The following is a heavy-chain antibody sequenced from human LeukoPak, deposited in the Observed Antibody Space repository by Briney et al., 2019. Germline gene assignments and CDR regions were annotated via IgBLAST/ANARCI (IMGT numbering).Heavy chain of an antibody. CDR1: GGSVTSGGYY. D-gene: IGHD4-17*01. V-gene: IGHV4-31*03. CDR3: ARSYGDYYLDY. CDR2: IYHSGST. J-gene: IGHJ4*02. Sequence: SETLSLTCTVSGGSVTSGGYYWTWVRQHPGNGLEWIGYIYHSGSTYCNPSLKSRVTMSVDRSKNQFSVNLTSVTAADTAVYYCARSYGDYYLDYWGQGTLVTVSS.